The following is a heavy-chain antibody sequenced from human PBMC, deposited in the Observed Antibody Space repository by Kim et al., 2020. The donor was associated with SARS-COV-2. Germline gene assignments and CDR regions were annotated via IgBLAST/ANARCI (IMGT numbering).Heavy chain of an antibody. CDR2: INHSGST. V-gene: IGHV4-34*01. Sequence: SETLSLTCAVYGGSFSGYYWSWIRQPPGKVLEWIGEINHSGSTNYNPSLKSRVTISVDTSKNQFSLKLSSVTAADTAVYYCARVVALRDGYYYYYYGMDVWGQGTTVTVSS. CDR3: ARVVALRDGYYYYYYGMDV. J-gene: IGHJ6*02. CDR1: GGSFSGYY.